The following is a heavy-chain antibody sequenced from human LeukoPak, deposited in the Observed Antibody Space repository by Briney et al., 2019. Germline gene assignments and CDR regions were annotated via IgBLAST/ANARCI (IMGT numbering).Heavy chain of an antibody. CDR1: GGTFSSYA. Sequence: SVKVSCKASGGTFSSYAISWVRQAPGQGLEWMGGIIPIFGTANYAQKFQGRVTITADESTSTAYMELSSLRSEDTAVYYCAGGLADYGGEYYFDYWGQGTLVTVSS. CDR2: IIPIFGTA. J-gene: IGHJ4*02. D-gene: IGHD4-23*01. V-gene: IGHV1-69*13. CDR3: AGGLADYGGEYYFDY.